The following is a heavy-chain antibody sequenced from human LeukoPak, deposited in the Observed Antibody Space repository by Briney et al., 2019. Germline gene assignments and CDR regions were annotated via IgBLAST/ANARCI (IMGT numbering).Heavy chain of an antibody. CDR3: AIGIVMGIIIRPY. CDR1: EFTVRSNY. D-gene: IGHD3-16*01. J-gene: IGHJ4*02. Sequence: GGSLRLSCAVSEFTVRSNYMTWVRQAPGKGLECVSVIYSDGDTCYADSVKGRFTISRDNSKNTLYLQMNSLRAEDTAVYYCAIGIVMGIIIRPYGGRGTLVTVSS. CDR2: IYSDGDT. V-gene: IGHV3-66*01.